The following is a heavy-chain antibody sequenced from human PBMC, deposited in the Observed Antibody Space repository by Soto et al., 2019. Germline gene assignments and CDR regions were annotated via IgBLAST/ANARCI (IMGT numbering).Heavy chain of an antibody. CDR1: GYTFTSYG. CDR3: ARDRPPRVTGPTWSYY. D-gene: IGHD1-7*01. CDR2: VSAYNGNT. V-gene: IGHV1-18*04. J-gene: IGHJ4*02. Sequence: GASVKVSCKASGYTFTSYGISWVRQAPGQGLEWIGWVSAYNGNTNYAQKLQGRVTMTTDTSTSTAYMELRSVRSDDTAVYYCARDRPPRVTGPTWSYYWGQGTLVTVSS.